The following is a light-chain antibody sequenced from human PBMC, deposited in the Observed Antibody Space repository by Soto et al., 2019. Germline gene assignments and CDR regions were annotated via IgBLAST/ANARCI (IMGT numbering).Light chain of an antibody. V-gene: IGKV1-33*01. CDR3: QQYENLHT. CDR2: DAS. J-gene: IGKJ5*01. Sequence: DIQITHPPSSLSASLGYRFTITFQASQNINNYLNWYQQKPGRAPKLLIYDASNLEAGVPSRFRGSGSGTDFTFTISRLQPEDIATYYCQQYENLHTFGQGTRLEIK. CDR1: QNINNY.